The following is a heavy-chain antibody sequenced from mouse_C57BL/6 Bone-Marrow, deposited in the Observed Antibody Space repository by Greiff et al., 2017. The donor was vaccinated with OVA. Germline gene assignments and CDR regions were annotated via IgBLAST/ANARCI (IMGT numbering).Heavy chain of an antibody. CDR2: IWWDDDK. V-gene: IGHV8-8*01. Sequence: QVTLIESGPGILQPSQSLSLSCSFSGFSLSTFGMGVGWIRQPSGQGLVWLAHIWWDDDKYYNPALKSRLTISKDTSKNQVFLKIANVDTADTATYYCARIAGGYGYDWFAYWGQGTLVTVSA. J-gene: IGHJ3*01. D-gene: IGHD2-2*01. CDR1: GFSLSTFGMG. CDR3: ARIAGGYGYDWFAY.